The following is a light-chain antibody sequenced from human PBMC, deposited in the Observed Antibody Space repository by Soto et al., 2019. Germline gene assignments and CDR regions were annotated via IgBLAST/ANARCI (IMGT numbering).Light chain of an antibody. CDR3: SSYAGRNKV. V-gene: IGLV2-8*01. CDR1: SSDVGGYNY. Sequence: QSALTQPPSASGSPGQSVTISCTGTSSDVGGYNYVSWYQQHPGKAPKLIIYEVNKRPSGVPDRFSGSKPGNTASLTVSGLQAEDEADYHCSSYAGRNKVFGGGTKLTVL. CDR2: EVN. J-gene: IGLJ2*01.